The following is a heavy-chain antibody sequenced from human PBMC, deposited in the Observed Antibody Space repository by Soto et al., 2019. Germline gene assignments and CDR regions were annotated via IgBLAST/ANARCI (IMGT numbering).Heavy chain of an antibody. CDR1: GYSCTSYW. Sequence: PGESLKISCNGSGYSCTSYWIGLVLQMPGKGLEWMGIIYPGDSESRYSPSFQGQVTISADKSISTAYLQWSSLKASDTAMYYCARCGSPSHYGMDVWGQGTTVTVSS. D-gene: IGHD6-13*01. V-gene: IGHV5-51*01. J-gene: IGHJ6*02. CDR3: ARCGSPSHYGMDV. CDR2: IYPGDSES.